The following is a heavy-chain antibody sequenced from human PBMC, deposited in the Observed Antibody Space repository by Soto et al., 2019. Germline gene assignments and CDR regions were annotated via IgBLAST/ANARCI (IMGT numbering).Heavy chain of an antibody. Sequence: GGSLRLSCAASGFNFRNYGMNWVRQAPGKGLEWVSYIGIGSSTTYYADSVRGRFTISRDNTKNTVWLQMNSLRGEDTAVYYCAKERRYSFDALDLWGQGTLVTVSS. CDR2: IGIGSSTT. D-gene: IGHD5-18*01. V-gene: IGHV3-48*04. CDR3: AKERRYSFDALDL. CDR1: GFNFRNYG. J-gene: IGHJ3*01.